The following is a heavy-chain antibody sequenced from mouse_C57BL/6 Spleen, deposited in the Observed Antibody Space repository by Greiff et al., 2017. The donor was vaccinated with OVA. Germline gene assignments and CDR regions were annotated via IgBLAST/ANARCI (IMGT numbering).Heavy chain of an antibody. CDR2: IYPRSGNT. Sequence: QVQLQQSGAELARPGASVKLSCKASGYTFTSYGISWVKQRTGQGLEWIGEIYPRSGNTYYNEKFKGKATLTADKSSSTAYMEIRSLTSEDSAVYFCVSSRGYFDVWGTGTTVTVSS. CDR3: VSSRGYFDV. D-gene: IGHD3-3*01. J-gene: IGHJ1*03. V-gene: IGHV1-81*01. CDR1: GYTFTSYG.